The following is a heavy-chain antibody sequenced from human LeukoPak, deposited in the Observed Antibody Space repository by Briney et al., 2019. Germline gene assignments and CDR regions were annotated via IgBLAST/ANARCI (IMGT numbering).Heavy chain of an antibody. Sequence: SETLSLTCTVSGGSISSYYWSWIRQPPGKGLEWIGYIYYSGSTNYNPSLKGRVTISVDTSKNQFSLKLSSVTAADTAVYYCARAYSPGYSSGWLDYWGQGTLVTVSS. CDR1: GGSISSYY. J-gene: IGHJ4*02. D-gene: IGHD6-19*01. CDR2: IYYSGST. CDR3: ARAYSPGYSSGWLDY. V-gene: IGHV4-59*01.